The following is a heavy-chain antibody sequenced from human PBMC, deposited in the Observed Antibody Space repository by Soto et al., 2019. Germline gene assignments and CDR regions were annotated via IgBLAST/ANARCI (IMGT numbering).Heavy chain of an antibody. D-gene: IGHD6-19*01. CDR1: GGSISSYY. CDR3: ASGWVRRFFDY. J-gene: IGHJ4*02. V-gene: IGHV4-59*04. Sequence: PSATLSLTCTVCGGSISSYYWSWIRQPPGKGLEWIGYIYYSGSTYYNPSLKSRVTISVDTSKNQFSLKLSSVTAADTAVYYCASGWVRRFFDYWGQGTLVTVSS. CDR2: IYYSGST.